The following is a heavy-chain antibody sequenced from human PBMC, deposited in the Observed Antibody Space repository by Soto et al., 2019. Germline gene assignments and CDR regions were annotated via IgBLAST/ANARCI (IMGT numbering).Heavy chain of an antibody. CDR1: GYSFTSYW. D-gene: IGHD6-19*01. V-gene: IGHV5-51*01. CDR2: IYPGDSDT. CDR3: ARQLESTASSGRYYYYGMDV. J-gene: IGHJ6*02. Sequence: PGEPLKISYRGSGYSFTSYWIGWVRQMPGKGLEWMGIIYPGDSDTRYSPSFQGQVTISADKSISTAYLQWSSLKASDTAMYYCARQLESTASSGRYYYYGMDVWGQGTTVT.